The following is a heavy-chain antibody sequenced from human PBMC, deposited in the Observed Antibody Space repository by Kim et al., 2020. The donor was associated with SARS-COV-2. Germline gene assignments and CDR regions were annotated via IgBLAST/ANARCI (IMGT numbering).Heavy chain of an antibody. Sequence: GGSLRLSCAASGFTFSTYWMHWVRQAPGKGLVWVSRINTDGSSTNYADSVKGRFTISRDNAKNTLYLQMNSLRAEDTAVYYCARLKTGLRFPYYYYYYCMDLWGQGTTVTVSS. CDR3: ARLKTGLRFPYYYYYYCMDL. V-gene: IGHV3-74*01. CDR1: GFTFSTYW. J-gene: IGHJ6*02. CDR2: INTDGSST. D-gene: IGHD2-21*01.